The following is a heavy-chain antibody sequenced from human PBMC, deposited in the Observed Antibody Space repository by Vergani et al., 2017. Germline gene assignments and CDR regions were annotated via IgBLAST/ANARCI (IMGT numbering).Heavy chain of an antibody. CDR2: IIPIFDTP. CDR3: ARDDTDHSRPFWYSSYMDV. V-gene: IGHV1-69*18. J-gene: IGHJ6*03. CDR1: GGTFSSYG. Sequence: QVQLVQSGAEVKKPGSSVKVSCKASGGTFSSYGISWVRQAPGQGLEWLGTIIPIFDTPNYAEKFQGRLTITADEATSKAYMEGSSLRSEDTAVYYCARDDTDHSRPFWYSSYMDVWGKGTTVTVSS. D-gene: IGHD3-3*01.